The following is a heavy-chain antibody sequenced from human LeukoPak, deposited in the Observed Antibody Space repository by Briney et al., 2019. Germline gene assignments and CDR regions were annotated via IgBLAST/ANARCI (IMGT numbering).Heavy chain of an antibody. CDR3: AKRNGPYYYYSSGYVDY. D-gene: IGHD3-22*01. Sequence: GGSLRLSCGASGFTFSSYAMSWVRQAPGKGLEWVSGMSGSGGSTYYADSVKGWFTISRDNSKNTLYLQMHTLRAEDTAVYYCAKRNGPYYYYSSGYVDYWGQGTLVTVSS. CDR2: MSGSGGST. J-gene: IGHJ4*02. CDR1: GFTFSSYA. V-gene: IGHV3-23*01.